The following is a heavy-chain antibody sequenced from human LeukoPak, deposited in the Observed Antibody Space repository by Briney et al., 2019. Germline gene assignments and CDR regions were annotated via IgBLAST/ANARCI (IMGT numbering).Heavy chain of an antibody. V-gene: IGHV1-69*10. CDR1: GGTFSSYT. Sequence: SEKVSCKASGGTFSSYTIRWVGQAPGQGREWMGGIIPILGKANYAQKFQGRVTITADKSTSSAYMDLSSLRSEDTAVYYCAREVRVVEMATGEYFQHWGQGTLVTVSS. J-gene: IGHJ1*01. CDR2: IIPILGKA. CDR3: AREVRVVEMATGEYFQH. D-gene: IGHD5-24*01.